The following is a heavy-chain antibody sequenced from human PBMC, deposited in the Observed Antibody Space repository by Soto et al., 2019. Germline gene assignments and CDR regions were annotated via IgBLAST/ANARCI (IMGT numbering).Heavy chain of an antibody. CDR3: TRDEGGSYDSWFHP. CDR2: ISSGAAYI. Sequence: EVQVVESGGGLVKPGGSLTLSCNFTFSLYSMNWVRQAPGEGLEWVASISSGAAYIKYADSVQGRFTISRDNAKSSVSRQMSSLRVEDTAVYFCTRDEGGSYDSWFHPWGQGTQVTVSA. D-gene: IGHD1-26*01. J-gene: IGHJ5*02. V-gene: IGHV3-21*01. CDR1: TFSLYS.